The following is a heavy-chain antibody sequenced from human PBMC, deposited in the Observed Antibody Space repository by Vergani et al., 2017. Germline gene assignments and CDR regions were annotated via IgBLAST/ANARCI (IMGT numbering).Heavy chain of an antibody. Sequence: QVQLVQSGAEVKKPGASVKVSCKASGYTFTSYYMHWVRQAPGQGLEWMGISNPSGGSTSYAQKFQGKVTMTRDTSTSTVDMELSSLRCEDTAGYYCXRGPTIFGVVIPLYYYYYMDVWGKGTTVTVSS. CDR2: SNPSGGST. J-gene: IGHJ6*03. D-gene: IGHD3-3*01. V-gene: IGHV1-46*03. CDR3: XRGPTIFGVVIPLYYYYYMDV. CDR1: GYTFTSYY.